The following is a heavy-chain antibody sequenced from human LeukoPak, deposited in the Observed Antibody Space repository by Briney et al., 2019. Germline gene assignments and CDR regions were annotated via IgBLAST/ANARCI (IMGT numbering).Heavy chain of an antibody. Sequence: GGSLRLSCAVSGFTFSSYGMHWVRQAPAKGLAWVAFIRYDGSNKYYADSVRGRFTISRDNSKNTLYLQMYSLRAEDTAVYYCAKDESVYCSSTSCYELRYWGQGTLVTVSS. V-gene: IGHV3-30*02. CDR1: GFTFSSYG. J-gene: IGHJ4*02. CDR3: AKDESVYCSSTSCYELRY. D-gene: IGHD2-2*01. CDR2: IRYDGSNK.